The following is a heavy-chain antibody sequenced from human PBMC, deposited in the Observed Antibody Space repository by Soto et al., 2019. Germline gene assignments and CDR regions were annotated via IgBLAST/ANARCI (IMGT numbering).Heavy chain of an antibody. CDR3: ARQSIAADGTFLYYGMDV. CDR1: GYTFTNNW. D-gene: IGHD6-13*01. J-gene: IGHJ6*02. V-gene: IGHV5-51*01. CDR2: IYPGDSDT. Sequence: PRESLKISCKGSGYTFTNNWVGWVRQMPGKGLEWMGIIYPGDSDTRYSPSFQGQVTISVDKSIATAYLQWSSLKASDTAMYYCARQSIAADGTFLYYGMDVWGQGTTVTVSS.